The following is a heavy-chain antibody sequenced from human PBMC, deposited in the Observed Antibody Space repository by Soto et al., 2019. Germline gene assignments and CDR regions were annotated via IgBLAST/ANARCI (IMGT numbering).Heavy chain of an antibody. Sequence: QVQLVQSGAEVKKPGSSVKVSCKASGGTFSSYAISWVRQAPGQGLEWMGGIIPIFGTANYAQKFQGRVTITADESTSTAYMELSSLRSEDTAVYYCASRQTYSSGWRAYNWFDPWGQGTLVTVSS. CDR1: GGTFSSYA. D-gene: IGHD6-19*01. J-gene: IGHJ5*02. CDR3: ASRQTYSSGWRAYNWFDP. CDR2: IIPIFGTA. V-gene: IGHV1-69*12.